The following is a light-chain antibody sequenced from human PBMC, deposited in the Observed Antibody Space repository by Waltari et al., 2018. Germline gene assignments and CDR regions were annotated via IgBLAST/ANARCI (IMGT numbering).Light chain of an antibody. Sequence: EIVLTQSPDTLSLSPGERATLSCRASQYVTSRYLAGYQQKPGQGPRLLIYAASARATGIPDRFSGSGSGTDFTLTISRLEPEDFAVDFCQQYGSSLVTFGGGTEVAIK. V-gene: IGKV3-20*01. CDR3: QQYGSSLVT. CDR2: AAS. J-gene: IGKJ4*01. CDR1: QYVTSRY.